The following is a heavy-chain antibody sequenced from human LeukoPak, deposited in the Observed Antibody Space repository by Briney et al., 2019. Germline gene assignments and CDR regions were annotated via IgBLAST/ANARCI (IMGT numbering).Heavy chain of an antibody. Sequence: PSETLSLTCTVSGGSISSYYWSWIRQPPGKGLEWIGYIYYSGSTYYNPSLKSRVTISVDTSKNQFSLKLSSVTAADTAVYYCARERIENWFDPWGQGTLVTVSS. CDR1: GGSISSYY. J-gene: IGHJ5*02. CDR2: IYYSGST. V-gene: IGHV4-59*12. CDR3: ARERIENWFDP.